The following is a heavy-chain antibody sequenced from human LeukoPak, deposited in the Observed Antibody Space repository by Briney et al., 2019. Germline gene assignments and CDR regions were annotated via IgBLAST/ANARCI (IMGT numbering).Heavy chain of an antibody. Sequence: PVKVSCKASGGTFSSYAISWVRQAPGQGLEWMGGIIPIFGTANYAQKFQGRVTITADESTSTAYMELSSLRSEDTAVYYCARGYYYDSSGYYRFDPWGQGTLVTVSS. CDR3: ARGYYYDSSGYYRFDP. J-gene: IGHJ5*02. CDR1: GGTFSSYA. CDR2: IIPIFGTA. D-gene: IGHD3-22*01. V-gene: IGHV1-69*13.